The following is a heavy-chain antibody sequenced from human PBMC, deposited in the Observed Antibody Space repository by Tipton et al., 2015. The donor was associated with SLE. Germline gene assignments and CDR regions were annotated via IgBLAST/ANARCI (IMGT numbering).Heavy chain of an antibody. V-gene: IGHV4-30-2*01. Sequence: GLVKPSETLSLTCAVSGGSISSGGYSWSWVRQPPGKGLEWIGYIYHSGSTYYNPSLKSRVTISVDTSKNQFSLKLSSVTAADTAVYYCTRGSIFGLWGQGTMVTVSS. CDR1: GGSISSGGYS. J-gene: IGHJ3*01. CDR3: TRGSIFGL. CDR2: IYHSGST. D-gene: IGHD6-6*01.